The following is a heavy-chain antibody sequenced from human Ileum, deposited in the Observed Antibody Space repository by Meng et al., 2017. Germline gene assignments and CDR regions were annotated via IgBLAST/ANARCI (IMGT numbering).Heavy chain of an antibody. CDR3: ASARYDN. CDR2: INHNGNT. V-gene: IGHV4-34*01. J-gene: IGHJ4*02. CDR1: GGSFSANY. Sequence: QVQLQQWGAGPLKPSETLSLTCVGYGGSFSANYWTWIRQPPGKGLEWIGEINHNGNTNYKPSLKSRVTISVDTSKKQFSLRLTSVTAADTAVYYCASARYDNWGQGTLVTVSS.